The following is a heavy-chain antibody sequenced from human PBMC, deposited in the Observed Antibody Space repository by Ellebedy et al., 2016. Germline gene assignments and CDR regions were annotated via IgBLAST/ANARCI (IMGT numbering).Heavy chain of an antibody. CDR3: ASDSFDSSGYDDY. CDR2: ISSSSSYI. D-gene: IGHD3-22*01. CDR1: GFTFSSYA. Sequence: GESLKISXAASGFTFSSYAMSWVRQAPGKGLEWVSSISSSSSYIYYADSVKGRFTISRDNAKNSLYLQMNSLRAEDTAVYYCASDSFDSSGYDDYWGQGTLVTVSS. J-gene: IGHJ4*02. V-gene: IGHV3-21*01.